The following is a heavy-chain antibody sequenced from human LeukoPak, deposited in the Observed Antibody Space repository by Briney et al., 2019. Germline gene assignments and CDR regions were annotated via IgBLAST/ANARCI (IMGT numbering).Heavy chain of an antibody. V-gene: IGHV3-30-3*01. D-gene: IGHD2-8*01. J-gene: IGHJ4*02. CDR1: GGSFSGYY. CDR2: ISYDGSNK. Sequence: LSLTCAVYGGSFSGYYWSWIRQPPGKGLERVAVISYDGSNKYYADSVKGRFTISRDNSKNTLYLQMNSLRAEDTAVYYCARDVLSSQYGYFDYWGQGTLVTVSS. CDR3: ARDVLSSQYGYFDY.